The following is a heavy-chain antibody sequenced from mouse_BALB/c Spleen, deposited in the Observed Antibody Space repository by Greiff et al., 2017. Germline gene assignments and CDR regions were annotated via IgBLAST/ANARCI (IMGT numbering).Heavy chain of an antibody. CDR3: ARTPLLPYWYFDV. Sequence: VQLQQSGAELVRPGSSVKISCKASGYAFSSYWMNWVKQRPGQGLEWIGQIYPGDGDTNYNGKFKGKATLTADKSSSTAFMHLNSLTSEDSAVYYCARTPLLPYWYFDVWGAGTTVTVSS. CDR1: GYAFSSYW. V-gene: IGHV1-80*01. CDR2: IYPGDGDT. J-gene: IGHJ1*01.